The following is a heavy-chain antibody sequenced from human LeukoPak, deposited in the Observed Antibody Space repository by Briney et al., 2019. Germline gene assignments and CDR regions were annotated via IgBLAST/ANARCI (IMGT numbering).Heavy chain of an antibody. CDR1: GGSISSGDYY. V-gene: IGHV4-30-4*02. CDR3: ARTHTISGDPWYFDY. D-gene: IGHD4-17*01. J-gene: IGHJ4*02. CDR2: IYYSGST. Sequence: PSETLSLTCTVSGGSISSGDYYWSWIRQPPGKGLEWIGYIYYSGSTYYNPSLKSRVTISVDTSKNQFSLKLSSVTAADTAVYYCARTHTISGDPWYFDYWGQGTLVTVSS.